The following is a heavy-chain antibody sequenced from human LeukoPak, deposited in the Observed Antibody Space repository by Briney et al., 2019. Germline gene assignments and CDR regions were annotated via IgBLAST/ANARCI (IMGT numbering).Heavy chain of an antibody. J-gene: IGHJ4*02. CDR3: ARGTNGWIDY. Sequence: SQTLSLTFACSGDRVSLNGSAWNWIRQSPSRGLEWLGRTYYSSSRYHDYALSVKSRITISTDTSKNPFSLQLNSVTPEDTAVYFCARGTNGWIDYWGQGTLVTVSS. CDR1: GDRVSLNGSA. D-gene: IGHD6-19*01. V-gene: IGHV6-1*01. CDR2: TYYSSSRYH.